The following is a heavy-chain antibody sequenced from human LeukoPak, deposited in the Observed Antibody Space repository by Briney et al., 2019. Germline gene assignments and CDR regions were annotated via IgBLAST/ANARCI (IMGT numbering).Heavy chain of an antibody. Sequence: GGSLRLSCAASGFTFSWYWMHWVRRVPGKGLVWVLRINSDGSGTIYADSVKGRFTTSRDNAKNTLYLQMNSLRAEDTAVYYCAKEDSSGWYYFDYWGQGTLVTVSS. CDR3: AKEDSSGWYYFDY. J-gene: IGHJ4*02. V-gene: IGHV3-74*01. CDR1: GFTFSWYW. D-gene: IGHD6-19*01. CDR2: INSDGSGT.